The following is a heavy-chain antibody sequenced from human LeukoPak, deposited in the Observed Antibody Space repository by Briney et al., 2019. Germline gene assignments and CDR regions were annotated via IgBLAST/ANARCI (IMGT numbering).Heavy chain of an antibody. J-gene: IGHJ4*02. Sequence: ASVKVSCKASGYTFTSYGISWVRQAPGQGLEWMGWISAYNGNTNYAQKLQGRVTMTTDTSTSTAYMELRSLRSDDTAVYYCARDLGVHMAITMVRVAITDYWGQGTLVTVSS. D-gene: IGHD3-10*01. V-gene: IGHV1-18*01. CDR1: GYTFTSYG. CDR2: ISAYNGNT. CDR3: ARDLGVHMAITMVRVAITDY.